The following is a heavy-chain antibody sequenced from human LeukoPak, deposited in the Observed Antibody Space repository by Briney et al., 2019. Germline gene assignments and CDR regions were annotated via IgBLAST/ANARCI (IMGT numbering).Heavy chain of an antibody. D-gene: IGHD3-22*01. V-gene: IGHV3-11*01. J-gene: IGHJ3*02. CDR1: GFTFSDYY. CDR3: ARMDYYDSSGYYHDAFDI. Sequence: GSLRLSCAASGFTFSDYYMSWIRQAPGKGLEWVSYISSSGSTIYYADSVKGRFTISRDNAKNSLYLQMNSLRAEDTAVYYCARMDYYDSSGYYHDAFDIWGQGTMVSVSS. CDR2: ISSSGSTI.